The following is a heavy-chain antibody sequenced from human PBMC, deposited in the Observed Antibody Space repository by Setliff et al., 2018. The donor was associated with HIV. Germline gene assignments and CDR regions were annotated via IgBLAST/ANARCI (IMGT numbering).Heavy chain of an antibody. J-gene: IGHJ4*02. V-gene: IGHV3-48*04. CDR3: ERGGGY. Sequence: PGGSLRLSCAASGFPFTTYSMNWVRQAPGKGLEWIAYINGGGDPIWYADSVKGRFTVSGDNTKNSLYLQMNSLRAEDTAVYYCERGGGYWGQGTMVTVSS. CDR1: GFPFTTYS. CDR2: INGGGDPI. D-gene: IGHD2-15*01.